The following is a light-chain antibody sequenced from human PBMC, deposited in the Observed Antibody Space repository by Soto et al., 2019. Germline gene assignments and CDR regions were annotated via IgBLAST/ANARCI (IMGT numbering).Light chain of an antibody. Sequence: IQLTQSPSSLSASVGDRVTISCRASQAIGIYLAWYQQKPGEAPKLLIYDASTLQSGVPLRFGGSGSGTDFTLTISSLQPEDFATYYCQQLNKYPVTFGQGTRLEIK. CDR2: DAS. CDR3: QQLNKYPVT. J-gene: IGKJ5*01. CDR1: QAIGIY. V-gene: IGKV1-9*01.